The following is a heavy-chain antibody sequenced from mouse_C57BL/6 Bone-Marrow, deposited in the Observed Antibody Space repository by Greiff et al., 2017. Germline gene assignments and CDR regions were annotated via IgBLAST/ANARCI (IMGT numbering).Heavy chain of an antibody. J-gene: IGHJ3*01. CDR1: GYTFTSYW. CDR2: IHPNSGST. CDR3: ARDYDYDGLFAY. Sequence: QVQLQQPGAELVKPGASVKLSCKASGYTFTSYWMHWVKQRPGQGLEWIGMIHPNSGSTNYNEKFKSKATLTVDKSSSTAYMQLSSLTSEVSAVYYCARDYDYDGLFAYWGQGTLVTVSA. D-gene: IGHD2-4*01. V-gene: IGHV1-64*01.